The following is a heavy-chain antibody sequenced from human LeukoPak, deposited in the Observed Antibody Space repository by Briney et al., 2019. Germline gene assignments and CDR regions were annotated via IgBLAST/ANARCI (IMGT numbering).Heavy chain of an antibody. CDR1: GFTFSSYG. CDR2: IRYDGSNK. CDR3: AKDWAIFGVDTTFRFDP. J-gene: IGHJ5*02. Sequence: GGSLRLSCAASGFTFSSYGMHWVRQAPGKGLEWVAFIRYDGSNKYYADSVKGRFTISRDNSKNTLYLQMNSLRAEDTAVYYCAKDWAIFGVDTTFRFDPWGQGTLVTVSS. D-gene: IGHD3-3*01. V-gene: IGHV3-30*02.